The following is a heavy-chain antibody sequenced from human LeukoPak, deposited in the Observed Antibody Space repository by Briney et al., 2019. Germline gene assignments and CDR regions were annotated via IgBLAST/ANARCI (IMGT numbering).Heavy chain of an antibody. CDR3: AGRYCSGGSCVRTKFKKADAFDI. D-gene: IGHD2-15*01. J-gene: IGHJ3*02. V-gene: IGHV4-34*01. CDR2: INHSGST. CDR1: GGSFSGYY. Sequence: KPSETLSLTCAVYGGSFSGYYWSWIRQPPGKGLEWIGEINHSGSTNYNPSLKSRVTVSVDTSKNQFSLKLSSVTAADTAVYYCAGRYCSGGSCVRTKFKKADAFDIWGQGTMVTVSS.